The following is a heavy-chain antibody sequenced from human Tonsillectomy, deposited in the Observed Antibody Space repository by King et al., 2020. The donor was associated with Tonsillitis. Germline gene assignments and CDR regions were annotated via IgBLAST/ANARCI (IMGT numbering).Heavy chain of an antibody. CDR1: GYSFTKYW. J-gene: IGHJ3*02. CDR2: IYPGDSDT. CDR3: VRKIGSGSYYDTSGYWDAFDI. V-gene: IGHV5-51*01. D-gene: IGHD3-22*01. Sequence: QLVQSGAEVKKPGESLKISCKGSGYSFTKYWIGWVRQMPGKGLEWMGIIYPGDSDTRYSPSFQGQVTISADNSISTAYLQWSSLKASDTAIYYCVRKIGSGSYYDTSGYWDAFDIWGQGTMVTVSS.